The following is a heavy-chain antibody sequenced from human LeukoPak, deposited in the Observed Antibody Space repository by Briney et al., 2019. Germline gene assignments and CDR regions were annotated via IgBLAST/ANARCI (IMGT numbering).Heavy chain of an antibody. Sequence: ASVKVSCKASGYTFTSYYMHWVRQAPGKGLEWMGGFDPEDGETIYAQKFQGRVTMTRNTSISTAYMELSSLRSEDTAVYYCARGIHLTGYSDYWGQGTLVTVSS. J-gene: IGHJ4*02. D-gene: IGHD3-9*01. CDR1: GYTFTSYY. CDR3: ARGIHLTGYSDY. CDR2: FDPEDGET. V-gene: IGHV1-24*01.